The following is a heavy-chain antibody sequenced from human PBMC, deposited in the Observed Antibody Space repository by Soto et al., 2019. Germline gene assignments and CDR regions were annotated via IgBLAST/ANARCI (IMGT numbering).Heavy chain of an antibody. J-gene: IGHJ6*03. D-gene: IGHD2-2*01. CDR3: ASDARYQVSKKGDEYYYFMDV. CDR1: GYTFNSYD. Sequence: QVQLVESGPEVKKPGASVKVSCKASGYTFNSYDINWVRQATGQGLEYVGWMKPNSGNTGYAQEFQGRVTMTRNTSISTAYMELSSLRSEDSAVYYCASDARYQVSKKGDEYYYFMDVWGKGTTVTVSS. CDR2: MKPNSGNT. V-gene: IGHV1-8*01.